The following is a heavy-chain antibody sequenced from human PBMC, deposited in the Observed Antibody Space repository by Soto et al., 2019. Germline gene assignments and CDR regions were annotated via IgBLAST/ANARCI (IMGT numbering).Heavy chain of an antibody. CDR2: INHSGST. V-gene: IGHV4-34*01. D-gene: IGHD2-2*01. CDR1: GGSFSGYY. CDR3: ARVNQLLRPFDY. J-gene: IGHJ4*02. Sequence: QVQLQQWGAGLLKPSETLSLTCAVYGGSFSGYYWSWIRQPPGEGLEWIGEINHSGSTNYNPSLKGRVTISVDTSKNQFSLQMSSVTAADTAVYYCARVNQLLRPFDYWGQGTLVTVSS.